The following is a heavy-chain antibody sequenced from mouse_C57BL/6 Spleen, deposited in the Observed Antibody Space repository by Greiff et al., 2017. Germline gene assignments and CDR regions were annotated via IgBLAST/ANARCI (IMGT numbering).Heavy chain of an antibody. D-gene: IGHD2-4*01. CDR2: ISSGSSTI. J-gene: IGHJ2*01. CDR1: GFTFSDYG. Sequence: EVHLVESGGGLVKPGGSLKLSCAASGFTFSDYGMHWVRQAPEQGLEWVAYISSGSSTIYYADNVKGRFTISRDNAENTLFLQMTSLRSEDTAMYYCARAGVFYYDYDEGYYFDCWGQGTTLTVSS. CDR3: ARAGVFYYDYDEGYYFDC. V-gene: IGHV5-17*01.